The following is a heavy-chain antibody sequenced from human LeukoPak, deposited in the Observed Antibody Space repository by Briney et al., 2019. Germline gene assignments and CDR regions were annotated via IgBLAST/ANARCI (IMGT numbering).Heavy chain of an antibody. V-gene: IGHV3-23*01. J-gene: IGHJ4*02. CDR1: GFTSSSYA. D-gene: IGHD3-22*01. CDR3: AKIPHSSYYYDSSGYLDY. Sequence: GGSLRLSCAASGFTSSSYAMSWVRQAPGKGLEWVSAISGSGGSTYYADSVKGRFTISRNNSKNTLYLQMNSLRAEDTAIYYCAKIPHSSYYYDSSGYLDYWGQGTLVSVSS. CDR2: ISGSGGST.